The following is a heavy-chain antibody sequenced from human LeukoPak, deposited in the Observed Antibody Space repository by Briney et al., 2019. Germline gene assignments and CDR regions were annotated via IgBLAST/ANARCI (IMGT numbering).Heavy chain of an antibody. CDR3: ARGRGRGHCSSTSCYIYYYYGMDV. CDR1: GGSISSGGYS. V-gene: IGHV4-31*03. D-gene: IGHD2-2*01. Sequence: PSETLSLTCTVSGGSISSGGYSWSWIRQHPGKGLEWIGYIYYSGSTYYNPSLKSRVTISVDTSKNQFSLKLSSVTAADTAVYYCARGRGRGHCSSTSCYIYYYYGMDVWGQGTTVTVPS. CDR2: IYYSGST. J-gene: IGHJ6*02.